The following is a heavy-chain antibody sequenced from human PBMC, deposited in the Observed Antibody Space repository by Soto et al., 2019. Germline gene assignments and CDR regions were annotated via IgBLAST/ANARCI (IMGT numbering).Heavy chain of an antibody. CDR3: ARHCSSTSCPFDY. V-gene: IGHV4-59*08. CDR1: GGSISSYY. D-gene: IGHD2-2*01. CDR2: IYYSGST. Sequence: SETLSLTCTVSGGSISSYYWSWIRQPPGKGLEWIGYIYYSGSTNYNPSLKSRVTISVDTSKNQFSLKLSSVTAADTAVYYCARHCSSTSCPFDYWGQGTLVTVSS. J-gene: IGHJ4*02.